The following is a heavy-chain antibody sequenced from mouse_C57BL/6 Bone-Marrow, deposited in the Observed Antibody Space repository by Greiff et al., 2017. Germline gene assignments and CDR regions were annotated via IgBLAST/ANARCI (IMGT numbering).Heavy chain of an antibody. CDR2: IDPEDGDT. V-gene: IGHV14-1*01. D-gene: IGHD1-1*01. CDR1: GFNIKDYY. Sequence: EVKLVESGAELVRPGASVKLSCTASGFNIKDYYMHWVKQRPEQGLEWIGRIDPEDGDTEYAPKFQGKATMTADTSSNTAYLQLSSLTSEDTAVYYCTLYYYGAAWFAYWGQGTLVTVSA. J-gene: IGHJ3*01. CDR3: TLYYYGAAWFAY.